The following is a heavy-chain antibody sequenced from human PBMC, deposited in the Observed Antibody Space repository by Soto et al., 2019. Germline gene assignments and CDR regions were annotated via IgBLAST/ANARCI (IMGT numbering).Heavy chain of an antibody. J-gene: IGHJ4*02. D-gene: IGHD3-22*01. CDR2: IIPIFGTA. CDR3: ARDPRIYYDGSGPLFAY. Sequence: QVQLVQSGAEVKKPGSSVKVSCKASGGTFSSYAISWVRQAPGQGLEWMGGIIPIFGTANYAQKFQGRVTITADEPTSTAYRELSSLRSEDTAVYYCARDPRIYYDGSGPLFAYWGQGTLVTVAS. CDR1: GGTFSSYA. V-gene: IGHV1-69*12.